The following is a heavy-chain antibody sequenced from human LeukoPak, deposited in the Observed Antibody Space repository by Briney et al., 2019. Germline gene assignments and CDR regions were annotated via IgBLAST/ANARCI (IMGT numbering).Heavy chain of an antibody. CDR2: ISASGGTT. V-gene: IGHV3-23*01. CDR1: GFTFSSYA. D-gene: IGHD3-22*01. CDR3: AKVRNYFDSSGRPLDY. J-gene: IGHJ4*02. Sequence: SGGSLRLPCAASGFTFSSYAMTWVRQAPGKGLEWVSVISASGGTTYYGDSVKGRFTISRDNSKNTLYLQMNRLRAEDTAVYYCAKVRNYFDSSGRPLDYWRQGTPVTVSS.